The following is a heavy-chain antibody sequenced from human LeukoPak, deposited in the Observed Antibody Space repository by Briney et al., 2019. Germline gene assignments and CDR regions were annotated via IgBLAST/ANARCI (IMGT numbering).Heavy chain of an antibody. CDR2: IYPGDSDT. J-gene: IGHJ4*02. V-gene: IGHV5-51*01. Sequence: GESLKISCKGSGYSFTSYWIGWVRQMPGKGLEWMGFIYPGDSDTRYSPSFQGQATISADKSISTAFLHWSSLKASDTAMYYCARTSGDYSGNALYFDYWGQGTLVTVSS. CDR1: GYSFTSYW. D-gene: IGHD4-23*01. CDR3: ARTSGDYSGNALYFDY.